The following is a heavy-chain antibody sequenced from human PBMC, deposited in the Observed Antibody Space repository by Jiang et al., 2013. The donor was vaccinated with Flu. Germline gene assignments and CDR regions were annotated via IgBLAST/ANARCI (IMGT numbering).Heavy chain of an antibody. D-gene: IGHD3-3*01. CDR2: VSYDGSNK. Sequence: VQLVESGGGVVQPGRSLRLSCAASGFTFSSYGMHWVRQAPGKGLEWVAVVSYDGSNKYYADSVKGRFTISRDNSKNTLYLQMNSLRAEDTAVYYCAKDLSTYDVQLNWFDPGAREPWSPSPQ. V-gene: IGHV3-30*18. J-gene: IGHJ5*02. CDR3: AKDLSTYDVQLNWFDP. CDR1: GFTFSSYG.